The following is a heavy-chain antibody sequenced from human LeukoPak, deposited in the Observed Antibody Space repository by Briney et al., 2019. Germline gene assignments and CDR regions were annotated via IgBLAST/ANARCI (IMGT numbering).Heavy chain of an antibody. V-gene: IGHV4-39*07. CDR3: ARNYGGSTMKAFDI. CDR1: GGTISSSSSY. Sequence: SETLSLTCIVSGGTISSSSSYWACMRQAPGRGLESIVSIYYSGITYFNPSLKSRVNISIDTSKNQFSLKLSSVTAGDTAVYYCARNYGGSTMKAFDIWGLGTVVTVSS. D-gene: IGHD4-23*01. J-gene: IGHJ3*02. CDR2: IYYSGIT.